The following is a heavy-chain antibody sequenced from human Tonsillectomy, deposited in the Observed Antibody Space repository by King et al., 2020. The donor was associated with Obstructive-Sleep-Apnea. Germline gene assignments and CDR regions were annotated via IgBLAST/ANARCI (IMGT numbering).Heavy chain of an antibody. CDR1: GYSFTSYA. CDR2: ISAYNGNR. CDR3: ASLVTDPTYDLGGSGPGAFES. Sequence: QLVQSGAEVKKPGASVKVSCKAFGYSFTSYAISWVRQAPGQGLEWMGWISAYNGNRNYAQKVQGRVTMTTDTSTSTTYMELRSLTYDDTAVYYWASLVTDPTYDLGGSGPGAFESWGQGTMVTVSS. J-gene: IGHJ3*02. D-gene: IGHD2-15*01. V-gene: IGHV1-18*04.